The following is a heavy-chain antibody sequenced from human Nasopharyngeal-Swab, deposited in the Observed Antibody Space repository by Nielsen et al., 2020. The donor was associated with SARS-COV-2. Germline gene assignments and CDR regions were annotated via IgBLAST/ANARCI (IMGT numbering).Heavy chain of an antibody. V-gene: IGHV3-11*01. CDR1: GFTFSDYY. CDR3: ARGKAATGTFDY. Sequence: GESLKISCAASGFTFSDYYMSWIRQAPGKGLEWVSYISSSGSTIYYADSVKGRFTISRDTSKNTLYLQMNSLRAEDTALYYCARGKAATGTFDYWGQGTLVTVSS. J-gene: IGHJ4*01. CDR2: ISSSGSTI. D-gene: IGHD6-13*01.